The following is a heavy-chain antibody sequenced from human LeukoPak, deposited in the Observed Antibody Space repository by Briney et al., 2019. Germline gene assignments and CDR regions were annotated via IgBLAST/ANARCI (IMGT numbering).Heavy chain of an antibody. Sequence: PSETLSLTCTVSGDSISRYYWSWIRQPAGKGLEWIGRIYTSGSTNYNPSLKSRVTISVDTSKNQFSLKLDSVTAADTAVYYCARGVATINFDYWGQGTLVTVSS. V-gene: IGHV4-4*07. CDR1: GDSISRYY. D-gene: IGHD5-12*01. CDR2: IYTSGST. J-gene: IGHJ4*02. CDR3: ARGVATINFDY.